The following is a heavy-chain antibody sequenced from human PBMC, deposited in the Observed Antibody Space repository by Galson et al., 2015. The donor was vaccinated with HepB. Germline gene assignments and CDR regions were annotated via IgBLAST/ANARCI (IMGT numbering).Heavy chain of an antibody. CDR2: ISTYEGKT. J-gene: IGHJ5*02. Sequence: SVKVSCKASGYSFTNYGISWVRQAPGQGLEWMGWISTYEGKTKYAQKVQGRVTMTTDTSMSTAYMELRRLTSDDTAVYYCAREGGDSYYDFWIGINNWFDPWGQGTLVTVSS. CDR1: GYSFTNYG. CDR3: AREGGDSYYDFWIGINNWFDP. D-gene: IGHD3-3*01. V-gene: IGHV1-18*01.